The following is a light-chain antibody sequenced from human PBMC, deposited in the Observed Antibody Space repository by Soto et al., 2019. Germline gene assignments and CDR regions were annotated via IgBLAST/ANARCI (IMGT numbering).Light chain of an antibody. CDR1: QSVSSN. CDR3: KQYNNWRPQT. V-gene: IGKV3-15*01. Sequence: EIVMTQSPATLSVSPGERATLSCRASQSVSSNLAWYQQKPGQAPRLLIYGASTSATGIPARFSGSGSGTEFTLTISSLQSEEFAVYYCKQYNNWRPQTFGQGTKVEIK. CDR2: GAS. J-gene: IGKJ1*01.